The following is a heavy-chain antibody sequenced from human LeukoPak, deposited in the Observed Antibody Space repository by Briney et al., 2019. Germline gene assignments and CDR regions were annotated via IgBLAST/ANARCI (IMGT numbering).Heavy chain of an antibody. CDR1: GGSIRSYY. CDR2: IYHSGST. V-gene: IGHV4-59*08. J-gene: IGHJ6*02. D-gene: IGHD2-15*01. CDR3: ARSPPTYCSGGSCYYYGMDV. Sequence: SETLSLTCTVSGGSIRSYYWSWIRQPPGKGLEWIGYIYHSGSTNYSPSLKSRVTISVDTSKNQFSLKLSSVTAADTAVYYCARSPPTYCSGGSCYYYGMDVWGQGTTVTVSS.